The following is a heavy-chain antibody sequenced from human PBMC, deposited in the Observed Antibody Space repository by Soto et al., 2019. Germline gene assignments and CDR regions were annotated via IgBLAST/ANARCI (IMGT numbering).Heavy chain of an antibody. Sequence: QVQLVQSGAEMKKPGASVKVSCESSGYTFTAYYIHWVRQAPGHGLEWMGWINPNGGSTKYAQKFQGRVTMTRDTSINTAYMELTRLPSDDKAVYYCARAVHDMVRGGRFRVDQWGQGSLVTIS. CDR1: GYTFTAYY. CDR3: ARAVHDMVRGGRFRVDQ. D-gene: IGHD3-10*01. J-gene: IGHJ4*02. V-gene: IGHV1-2*02. CDR2: INPNGGST.